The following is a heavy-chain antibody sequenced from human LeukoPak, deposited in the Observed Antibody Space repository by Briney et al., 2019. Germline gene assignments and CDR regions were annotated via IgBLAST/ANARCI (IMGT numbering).Heavy chain of an antibody. Sequence: GEALKISCKGSGYTFTNYWIGWVRQMPGEGLEWMGIIPPGGSDTRYSPSFEGQVTISGDKSITTAYLQWSSLKASDTAMYYCARRDGGANYWYFDVWGRGTLVTVSS. D-gene: IGHD2-15*01. J-gene: IGHJ2*01. CDR2: IPPGGSDT. CDR1: GYTFTNYW. CDR3: ARRDGGANYWYFDV. V-gene: IGHV5-51*01.